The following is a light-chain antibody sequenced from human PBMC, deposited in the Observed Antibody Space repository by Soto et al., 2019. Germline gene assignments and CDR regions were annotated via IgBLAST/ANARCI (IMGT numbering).Light chain of an antibody. CDR2: AAS. CDR3: QLYDSYPWT. CDR1: QSISRY. V-gene: IGKV1-5*01. Sequence: IHMTHSPSSLSAYIVYRVTITFLASQSISRYLIWYQQKPGKAPKLLIYAASSLQSGVPSRFSGSGSGTEFTLTISSLQPDDFATYYCQLYDSYPWTFGHGTKVDI. J-gene: IGKJ1*01.